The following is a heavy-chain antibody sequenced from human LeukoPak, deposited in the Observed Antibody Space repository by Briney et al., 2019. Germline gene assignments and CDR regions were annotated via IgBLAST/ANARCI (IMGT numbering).Heavy chain of an antibody. V-gene: IGHV3-21*01. J-gene: IGHJ6*04. Sequence: GRSLRLACAAYALTSTIHSMNCVRQAAGKVMGWVSSIISSSSYIYHADSVKGRFTISRDNAKNSLYLQMNSLRAEDTAVYYCARDKRGGYSGYDYSSGMDVWGKGTTVTVSS. CDR2: IISSSSYI. CDR3: ARDKRGGYSGYDYSSGMDV. D-gene: IGHD5-12*01. CDR1: ALTSTIHS.